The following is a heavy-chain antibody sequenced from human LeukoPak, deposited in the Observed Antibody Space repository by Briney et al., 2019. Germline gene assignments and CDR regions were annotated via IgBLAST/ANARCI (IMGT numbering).Heavy chain of an antibody. CDR3: ARKIWGGKKDTWSGYFDC. V-gene: IGHV3-7*01. CDR1: GFTLSNYW. J-gene: IGHJ4*02. D-gene: IGHD2-15*01. Sequence: GGSLRLSCAASGFTLSNYWMGWVRQAPGKGLEWVANIRQDGDSKYYVDSVKGRFTISRDNAENSLFLQMNSLRAEDMAVYYWARKIWGGKKDTWSGYFDCWGQGTLVTVSS. CDR2: IRQDGDSK.